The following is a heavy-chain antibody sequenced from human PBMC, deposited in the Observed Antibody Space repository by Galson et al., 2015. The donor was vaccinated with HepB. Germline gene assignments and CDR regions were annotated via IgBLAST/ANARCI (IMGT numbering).Heavy chain of an antibody. V-gene: IGHV1-3*01. CDR1: GYTFTSYA. Sequence: SVKVSCKASGYTFTSYAMHWVRQAPGQRLEWMGWINAGNGNTKYSQKFQGRVTITRDTSASTAYMELSSLRSEDTAVYYCARDPAIAAAGDWGFYYYYGMDVWGQGTTVTVSS. CDR3: ARDPAIAAAGDWGFYYYYGMDV. D-gene: IGHD6-13*01. CDR2: INAGNGNT. J-gene: IGHJ6*02.